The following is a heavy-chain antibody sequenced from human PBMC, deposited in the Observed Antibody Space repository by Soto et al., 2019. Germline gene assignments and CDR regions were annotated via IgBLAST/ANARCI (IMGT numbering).Heavy chain of an antibody. CDR1: GYTFTSYG. CDR3: ASVGESIPAAPVDYFDY. J-gene: IGHJ4*02. CDR2: ISAYNGNT. Sequence: ASVKVSCKASGYTFTSYGISWVRQAPGQGLEWMGWISAYNGNTNYAQKLQGRVTMTTDTSTSTAYMELRSLRSDDTAVYYCASVGESIPAAPVDYFDYRGQGTLVTVSS. D-gene: IGHD6-13*01. V-gene: IGHV1-18*01.